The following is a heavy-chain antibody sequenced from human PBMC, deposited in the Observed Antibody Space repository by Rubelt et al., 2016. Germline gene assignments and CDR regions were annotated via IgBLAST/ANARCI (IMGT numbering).Heavy chain of an antibody. V-gene: IGHV1-2*02. CDR2: INPNSGGP. Sequence: QVQLVQSGAEVKKPGASVKVSCKASGYTFTSYGISWVRQAPGQGLEWMGWINPNSGGPNYAQKFQGRVTMTVDTSISTAYMELGRLISDETAVYYCARFAIGGHSSGYLFDYWGQGTLVTVSS. CDR3: ARFAIGGHSSGYLFDY. J-gene: IGHJ4*02. D-gene: IGHD3-22*01. CDR1: GYTFTSYG.